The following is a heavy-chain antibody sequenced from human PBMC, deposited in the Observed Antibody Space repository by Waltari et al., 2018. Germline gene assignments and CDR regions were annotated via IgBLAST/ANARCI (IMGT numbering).Heavy chain of an antibody. CDR3: ATGGAVRGVIGGS. CDR2: LDPEDGEA. D-gene: IGHD3-10*01. V-gene: IGHV1-69-2*01. Sequence: EVQVVQSGAEVRKPGSTVKISCKVSGDNVTDYHIHWIYQAPGKGLEWAGLLDPEDGEAISAERFRDRGTLVADTARNTAYMELRSLESEDTAVYYCATGGAVRGVIGGSWGQGTLVTVSS. J-gene: IGHJ5*02. CDR1: GDNVTDYH.